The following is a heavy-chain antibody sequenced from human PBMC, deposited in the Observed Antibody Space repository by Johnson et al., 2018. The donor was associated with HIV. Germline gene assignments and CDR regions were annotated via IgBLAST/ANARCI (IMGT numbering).Heavy chain of an antibody. CDR1: GFTFSNYW. CDR3: AKDIVASPPTGTMVRVVIIAFDI. J-gene: IGHJ3*02. V-gene: IGHV3-9*01. D-gene: IGHD3-10*01. CDR2: ISWNSGSI. Sequence: VQLVESGGGLVQPGGSLRLSCGGSGFTFSNYWVQWVRQAPGKGLEWVSGISWNSGSIGYADSVKGRFTISRDNAKNSLYLQMNSLRAEDTALYYCAKDIVASPPTGTMVRVVIIAFDIWGQGTMVTVSS.